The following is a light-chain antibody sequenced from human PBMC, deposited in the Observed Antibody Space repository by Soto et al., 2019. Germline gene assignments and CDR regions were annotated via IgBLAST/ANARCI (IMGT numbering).Light chain of an antibody. V-gene: IGLV2-8*01. J-gene: IGLJ1*01. Sequence: QSVLTQSPSASGSPGQSVTISCTGTKNDIGVYDFVSWYQHHPGKAPRLIIYEVVQRPSGVPDRFSGSKSGNTASLTVSGLQAADEADYFCNSYAGSNTYVFGSGTKVTVL. CDR3: NSYAGSNTYV. CDR1: KNDIGVYDF. CDR2: EVV.